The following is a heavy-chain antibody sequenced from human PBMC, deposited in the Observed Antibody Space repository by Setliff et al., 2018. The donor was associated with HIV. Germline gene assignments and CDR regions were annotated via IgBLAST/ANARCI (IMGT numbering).Heavy chain of an antibody. Sequence: SETLSLTCTVSGDSISSYYWSWIRQPPGKGLEWIGYIYTSGITDYNPSLKSRVTMSIDTSKNQFSLKLSSVTAADTAVYYCATLKMATVYRDFDYWGQGTLVTVSS. D-gene: IGHD4-4*01. J-gene: IGHJ4*02. CDR2: IYTSGIT. CDR3: ATLKMATVYRDFDY. V-gene: IGHV4-4*08. CDR1: GDSISSYY.